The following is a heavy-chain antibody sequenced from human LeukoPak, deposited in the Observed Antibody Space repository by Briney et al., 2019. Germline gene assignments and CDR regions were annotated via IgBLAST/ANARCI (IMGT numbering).Heavy chain of an antibody. D-gene: IGHD2-2*01. CDR1: GGSISSYY. CDR2: IYTSGST. CDR3: ARDSSSTSWTFAFDI. Sequence: SETLSLTCTVSGGSISSYYWGWIRQPAGKGLEWIGRIYTSGSTNYNPSLKSRVTMSVDTSKNQFSLKLSSVTAADTAVYYCARDSSSTSWTFAFDIWGQGTMVTVSS. V-gene: IGHV4-4*07. J-gene: IGHJ3*02.